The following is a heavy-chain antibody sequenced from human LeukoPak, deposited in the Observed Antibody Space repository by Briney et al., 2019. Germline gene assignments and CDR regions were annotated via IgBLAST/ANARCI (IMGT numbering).Heavy chain of an antibody. V-gene: IGHV3-74*01. J-gene: IGHJ4*02. CDR2: INSDGSST. Sequence: PGGSLRPSCAASGFTFSGYWMHWVRQAPGKGLVWVSRINSDGSSTSYADSVKGRFTISRDNAKNALYLQMNSLRAEDTALYYCARGLGRSGWFGESNFDYWGQGTLVTVSS. CDR1: GFTFSGYW. D-gene: IGHD3-10*01. CDR3: ARGLGRSGWFGESNFDY.